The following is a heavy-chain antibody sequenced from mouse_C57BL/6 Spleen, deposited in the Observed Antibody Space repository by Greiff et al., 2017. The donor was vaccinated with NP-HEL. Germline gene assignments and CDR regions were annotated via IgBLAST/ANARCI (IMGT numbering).Heavy chain of an antibody. D-gene: IGHD2-10*01. CDR2: ISSGSSTI. CDR3: ARPYYGNPGAMDY. Sequence: EVKRVESGGGLVKPGGSLKLSCAASGFTFSDYGMHWVRQAPEKGLEWVAYISSGSSTIYYADTVKGRFTISRDNAKNTLFLQMTSLRSEDTAMYYWARPYYGNPGAMDYWGQGTSVTVSS. CDR1: GFTFSDYG. J-gene: IGHJ4*01. V-gene: IGHV5-17*01.